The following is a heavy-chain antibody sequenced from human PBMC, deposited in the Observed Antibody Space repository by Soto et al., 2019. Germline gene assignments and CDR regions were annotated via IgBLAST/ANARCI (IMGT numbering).Heavy chain of an antibody. CDR1: GGTFSSYT. CDR3: ASQYCSVGSCYVWLKMHDAFDI. D-gene: IGHD2-15*01. Sequence: QVQLVQSGAEVKKPGSSVKVSCKASGGTFSSYTISWVRQAPGQGLEWMGRIIPILGIANYAQKFQGRVTITADKSTSTAYMELSSLRSEDTAVYYCASQYCSVGSCYVWLKMHDAFDIWGQGTMVTVSS. CDR2: IIPILGIA. J-gene: IGHJ3*02. V-gene: IGHV1-69*02.